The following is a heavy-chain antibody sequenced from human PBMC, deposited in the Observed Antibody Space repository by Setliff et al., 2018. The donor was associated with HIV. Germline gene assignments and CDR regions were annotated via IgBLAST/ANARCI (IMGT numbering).Heavy chain of an antibody. J-gene: IGHJ3*02. CDR2: INHRGTT. CDR1: GGSFSGYY. CDR3: ARPRLWRDAFDI. Sequence: SETLSLXCGVYGGSFSGYYWTWIRQPPGKGLEWIGEINHRGTTNSNPSLKRRVTISVDTSKSQFSLRLSSVTAADTAVYYCARPRLWRDAFDIWGQGAMVTVS. V-gene: IGHV4-34*01. D-gene: IGHD1-1*01.